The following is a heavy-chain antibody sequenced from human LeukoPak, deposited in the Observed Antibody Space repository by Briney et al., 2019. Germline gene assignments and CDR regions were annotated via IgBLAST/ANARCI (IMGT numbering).Heavy chain of an antibody. CDR1: GGSFSGYY. V-gene: IGHV4-34*01. CDR3: ATSYNDSSGPFDY. Sequence: SETLSLTCAVYGGSFSGYYWSWIRQPPGKGLEWIGEINHSGSTNYNPSLKSRVTISVDKSKNQFSLNLSSVTAADTAVYYCATSYNDSSGPFDYWGQGTLVTVSS. J-gene: IGHJ4*02. CDR2: INHSGST. D-gene: IGHD3-22*01.